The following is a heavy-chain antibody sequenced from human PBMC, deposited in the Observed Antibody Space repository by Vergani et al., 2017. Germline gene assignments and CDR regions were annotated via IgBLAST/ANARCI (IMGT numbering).Heavy chain of an antibody. CDR2: IYPGDSDT. CDR3: ARFTGSQQLVQGFDY. CDR1: GYSFTSYW. D-gene: IGHD6-13*01. J-gene: IGHJ4*02. Sequence: EVQLVQSGAEVKKPGESLKISCKGSGYSFTSYWIGWVRPMPGKGLDWMGLIYPGDSDTRYSPSFQGQVTISADKSISTAYLQWSSLKASDTAMYYCARFTGSQQLVQGFDYWGQGTLVTVSS. V-gene: IGHV5-51*01.